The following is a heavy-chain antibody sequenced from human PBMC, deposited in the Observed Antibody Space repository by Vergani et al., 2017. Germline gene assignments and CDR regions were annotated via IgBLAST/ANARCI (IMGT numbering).Heavy chain of an antibody. Sequence: EVQLVESGGGLVKPGGSLRLSCAASGFTFSSYSMNWVPPAPGKGLEWVSSISSSSSYISYADSVKVRFTISRDNAKNSLYLQMNSLRAEDTAVYYCARCRCSSTSCQGYFDYWGQGTLVTVSS. CDR3: ARCRCSSTSCQGYFDY. CDR2: ISSSSSYI. CDR1: GFTFSSYS. J-gene: IGHJ4*02. D-gene: IGHD2-2*01. V-gene: IGHV3-21*01.